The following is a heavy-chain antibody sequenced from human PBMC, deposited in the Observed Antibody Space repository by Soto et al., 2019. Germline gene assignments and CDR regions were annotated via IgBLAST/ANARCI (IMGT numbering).Heavy chain of an antibody. CDR3: ARHLVYGLNAFDI. CDR2: IYYSGST. CDR1: GGSISSSSYY. J-gene: IGHJ3*02. Sequence: PSETLSLTCTVSGGSISSSSYYWGWIRQPPGKGLEWIGSIYYSGSTYYNPSLKSRVTISVDTSKNQFSLKLSSVTAADTAVYYCARHLVYGLNAFDIWGQGTMDTVSS. V-gene: IGHV4-39*01. D-gene: IGHD4-17*01.